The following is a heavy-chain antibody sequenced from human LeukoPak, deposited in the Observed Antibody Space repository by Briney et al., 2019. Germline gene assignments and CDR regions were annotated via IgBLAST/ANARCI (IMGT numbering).Heavy chain of an antibody. Sequence: GGSLRLSCAASGFTFSSYWMSWVRQAPGKGLEWVANIKQDGSEKYYVDSVKGRFTISRDNSKNTLYLQMNSLRAEDTAVYYCANDIVVVPAAIDMGGYFDYWGQGTLVTVSS. CDR2: IKQDGSEK. CDR1: GFTFSSYW. V-gene: IGHV3-7*03. D-gene: IGHD2-2*02. J-gene: IGHJ4*02. CDR3: ANDIVVVPAAIDMGGYFDY.